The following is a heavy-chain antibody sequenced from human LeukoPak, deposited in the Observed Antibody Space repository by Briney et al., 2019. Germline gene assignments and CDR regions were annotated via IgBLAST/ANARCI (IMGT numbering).Heavy chain of an antibody. CDR3: AKELPPAGAFDY. CDR1: GSTFSSYA. J-gene: IGHJ4*02. D-gene: IGHD3-10*01. CDR2: IGGSGAGT. V-gene: IGHV3-23*01. Sequence: PGGSLRLSCAAAGSTFSSYAMSWVRQAPGKGLEWVSSIGGSGAGTYYAGSVKGRFTISRDNSKNTLYLQMNSLRAEDTAVYYCAKELPPAGAFDYWGQGILVTVSS.